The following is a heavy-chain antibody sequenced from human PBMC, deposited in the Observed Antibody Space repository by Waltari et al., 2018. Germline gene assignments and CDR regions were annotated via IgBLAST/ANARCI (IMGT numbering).Heavy chain of an antibody. Sequence: QVQLQQWGAGLLKPSETLSLTCAVYGGSFSGYYWSWIRQPPGKGLEWIGEINHSGSTNYNPSLNSRVTISVDTSKNQFSLKLSSVTAADTAVYYCARADSSSPGEAFDIWGQGTMVTVSS. CDR2: INHSGST. V-gene: IGHV4-34*01. D-gene: IGHD6-13*01. CDR3: ARADSSSPGEAFDI. J-gene: IGHJ3*02. CDR1: GGSFSGYY.